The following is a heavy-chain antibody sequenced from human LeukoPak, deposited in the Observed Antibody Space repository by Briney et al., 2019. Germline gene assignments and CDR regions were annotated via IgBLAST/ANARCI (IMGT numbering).Heavy chain of an antibody. V-gene: IGHV3-23*01. Sequence: GGSLRLSCAASGFTFSSYAMSWVRRAPGKGLEWVSAISGSGGRTHYADSVKGRFTISRDNSKNTLYLQMNSLRAEDTAVYYCAKIGGNAVYWGQGTRVTVSS. D-gene: IGHD4-23*01. CDR2: ISGSGGRT. CDR1: GFTFSSYA. J-gene: IGHJ4*02. CDR3: AKIGGNAVY.